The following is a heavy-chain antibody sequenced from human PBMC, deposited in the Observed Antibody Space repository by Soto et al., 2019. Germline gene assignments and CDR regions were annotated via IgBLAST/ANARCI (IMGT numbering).Heavy chain of an antibody. CDR2: ISGSGGST. Sequence: PGGSLRLSCAASGFTFSIYAMSWVRHAPGKGLEWVSAISGSGGSTYYADSVKGRFTISRDNSKNTLYLQMNSLRAEDTAVYYCARITMVRGVRHGMDVWGQGTTVTVSS. J-gene: IGHJ6*02. D-gene: IGHD3-10*01. CDR3: ARITMVRGVRHGMDV. CDR1: GFTFSIYA. V-gene: IGHV3-23*01.